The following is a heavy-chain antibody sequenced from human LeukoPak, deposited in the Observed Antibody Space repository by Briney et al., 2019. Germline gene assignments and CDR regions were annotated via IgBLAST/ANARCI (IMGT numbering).Heavy chain of an antibody. J-gene: IGHJ6*02. CDR2: IYYSGST. V-gene: IGHV4-59*01. Sequence: SETLSLTCTVSGGSISSYYWSWIRQPPGKGLEWIGYIYYSGSTNCNPSLKSRVTISVDTSKNQFSLKLSSVTAADTAVYYCATLSRYYDFWGLYGMDVWGQGTTVTVSS. D-gene: IGHD3-3*01. CDR1: GGSISSYY. CDR3: ATLSRYYDFWGLYGMDV.